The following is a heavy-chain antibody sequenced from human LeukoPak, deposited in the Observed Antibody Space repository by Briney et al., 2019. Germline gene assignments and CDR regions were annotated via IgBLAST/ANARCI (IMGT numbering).Heavy chain of an antibody. CDR1: GFTFSTHS. V-gene: IGHV3-21*01. Sequence: GGSLRLSCAASGFTFSTHSMNWVRQAPGKGLEWVSCISSSSSDIKYADSVKGRFTISRDNAKNSLYLQLSSLRAEDTAVYYCARVPGGLEWADFDYWGQGTLVTVSS. D-gene: IGHD3-3*01. CDR3: ARVPGGLEWADFDY. CDR2: ISSSSSDI. J-gene: IGHJ4*02.